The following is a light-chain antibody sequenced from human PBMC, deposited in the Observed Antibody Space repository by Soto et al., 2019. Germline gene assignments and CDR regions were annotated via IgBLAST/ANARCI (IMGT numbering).Light chain of an antibody. Sequence: QSVLTPPPSVSGAPGQRVTISCPGSSSNNGGRYDVHWYQQLPGTAPKLLIYANSNRPSGVPDRFSGSKSGTSASLAITGLQAEDEADYYCQSYDRSLSGLYVFGSGTKVTVL. CDR2: ANS. CDR1: SSNNGGRYD. CDR3: QSYDRSLSGLYV. J-gene: IGLJ1*01. V-gene: IGLV1-40*01.